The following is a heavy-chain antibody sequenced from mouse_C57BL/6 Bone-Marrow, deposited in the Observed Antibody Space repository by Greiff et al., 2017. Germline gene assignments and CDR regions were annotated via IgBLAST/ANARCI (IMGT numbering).Heavy chain of an antibody. CDR2: IYPTSGRT. D-gene: IGHD4-1*01. CDR1: GYTFTSYW. J-gene: IGHJ2*01. Sequence: VQLQQPGAELVKPGASVKMSCKASGYTFTSYWITWVKQRPGQGLEWIGDIYPTSGRTNYNEKFKSKAILTVDTSSNTAYMQLSSLTSEDSAVFYCARSGPLGRSFEYGGQGTTLTVSS. CDR3: ARSGPLGRSFEY. V-gene: IGHV1-55*01.